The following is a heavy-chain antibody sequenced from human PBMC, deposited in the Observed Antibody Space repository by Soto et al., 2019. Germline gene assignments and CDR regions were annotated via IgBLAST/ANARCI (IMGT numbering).Heavy chain of an antibody. CDR2: IIPIFGTA. CDR3: ASEKRDCSSTSCSDAFDI. Sequence: ASVKVSCKASGGTFSSYAISWVRQAPGQGLEWMGEIIPIFGTANYAQKFQGRVTITADESTSTAYMELSSLRSEDTAVYYCASEKRDCSSTSCSDAFDIWGQGTMVTVSS. CDR1: GGTFSSYA. D-gene: IGHD2-2*01. V-gene: IGHV1-69*13. J-gene: IGHJ3*02.